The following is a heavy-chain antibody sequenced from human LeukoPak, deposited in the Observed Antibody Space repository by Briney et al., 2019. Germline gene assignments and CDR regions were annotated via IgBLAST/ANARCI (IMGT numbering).Heavy chain of an antibody. V-gene: IGHV3-21*01. J-gene: IGHJ5*02. D-gene: IGHD5-12*01. CDR2: ISSSSSYI. CDR1: GFTSSSYS. CDR3: APQQAYSPYNWFDP. Sequence: GGSLRLSCAALGFTSSSYSINWVGKAPGKGLEWVSSISSSSSYIYYADSVKGRFTISRDNAKNSLYLQMNSLRAEDTGVYYCAPQQAYSPYNWFDPWGQGTLVTVSS.